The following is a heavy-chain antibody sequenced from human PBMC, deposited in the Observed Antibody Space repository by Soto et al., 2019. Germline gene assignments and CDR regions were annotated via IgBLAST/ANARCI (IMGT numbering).Heavy chain of an antibody. Sequence: QVQLQQWGAGLLKPSETLSLTCAVYGGSFSGYYWSWIRQPPGKGLEWIGEINHSGSTNYNPSLKSRVTMSVDTSKNQFSLKLSSVTAADTAVYYCARKMTTVALGGSASEGFDPWGQGTLVTVSS. D-gene: IGHD4-17*01. CDR2: INHSGST. V-gene: IGHV4-34*01. CDR1: GGSFSGYY. CDR3: ARKMTTVALGGSASEGFDP. J-gene: IGHJ5*02.